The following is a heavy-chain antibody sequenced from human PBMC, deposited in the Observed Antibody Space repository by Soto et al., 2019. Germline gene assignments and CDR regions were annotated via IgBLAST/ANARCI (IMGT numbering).Heavy chain of an antibody. D-gene: IGHD2-2*01. CDR1: GGSFSGFY. CDR2: INDSGST. CDR3: ARWGYCSNSICYPFDY. J-gene: IGHJ4*02. V-gene: IGHV4-34*01. Sequence: ETLSLTCAVHGGSFSGFYWNWIRQPPGKGLESIGEINDSGSTRYNPSLKSRVTISVDTSKNQFSLRLNSVIAADTAVYYCARWGYCSNSICYPFDYWGQGIPVTVSS.